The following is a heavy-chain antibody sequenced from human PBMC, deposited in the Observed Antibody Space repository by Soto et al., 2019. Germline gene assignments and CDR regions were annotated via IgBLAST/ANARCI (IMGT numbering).Heavy chain of an antibody. V-gene: IGHV3-11*01. Sequence: GSLRLSCAASGFTFSDYYMSWIRQAPGKGLEWVSYISSSGSTIYYADSVKGRFTISRDNAKNSLYLQMNSLRAEDTAVYYCARDRRFTMVRGASDCFDPWGQGTLGTVS. CDR3: ARDRRFTMVRGASDCFDP. CDR1: GFTFSDYY. CDR2: ISSSGSTI. J-gene: IGHJ5*02. D-gene: IGHD3-10*01.